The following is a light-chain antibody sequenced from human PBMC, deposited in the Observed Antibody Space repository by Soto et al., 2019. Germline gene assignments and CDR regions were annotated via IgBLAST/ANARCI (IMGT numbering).Light chain of an antibody. CDR2: EVS. CDR3: SSYTSYSTLV. V-gene: IGLV2-14*01. Sequence: QSALTQPASVSGSPGQSITISCTGTGSDVGGYNYVSWYQQHPGKAPKLMIYEVSNRPSGVSNRFSGSKSGNTASLTISGLQAEDEADYYCSSYTSYSTLVFGNGTKVTVL. J-gene: IGLJ1*01. CDR1: GSDVGGYNY.